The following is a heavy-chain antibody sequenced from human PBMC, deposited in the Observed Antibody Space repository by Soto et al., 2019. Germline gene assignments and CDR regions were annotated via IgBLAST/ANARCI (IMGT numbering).Heavy chain of an antibody. V-gene: IGHV5-10-1*01. D-gene: IGHD6-19*01. J-gene: IGHJ6*02. CDR3: ASLAVAGTTVIYYYYGMDV. Sequence: GESLKISCKGSGYSFTSYWISWVRQMPGKGLEWMGRIDPSDSYTNYSPSFQGHVTISADKSISTAYLQWSSLKASDTAMYYCASLAVAGTTVIYYYYGMDVWGQGTTVTVSS. CDR2: IDPSDSYT. CDR1: GYSFTSYW.